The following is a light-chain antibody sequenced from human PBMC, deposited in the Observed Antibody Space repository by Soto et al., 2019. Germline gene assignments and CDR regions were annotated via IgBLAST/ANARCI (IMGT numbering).Light chain of an antibody. CDR1: QSISSSY. J-gene: IGKJ2*01. CDR3: QQYDNSPYT. V-gene: IGKV3-20*01. Sequence: EIVLTQSPGTLSLSPGERATLSCRASQSISSSYLAWYQQKPGQAPRLLISGASSRATGIPDRFSGSGSGTDLTLTISRLEPEDFAVYYCQQYDNSPYTFGQGTKLEIK. CDR2: GAS.